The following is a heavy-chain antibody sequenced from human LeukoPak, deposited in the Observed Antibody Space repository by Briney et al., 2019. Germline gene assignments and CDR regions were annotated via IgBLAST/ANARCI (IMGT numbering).Heavy chain of an antibody. D-gene: IGHD5-18*01. V-gene: IGHV6-1*01. CDR3: ARDRPFEDSYAEYNWFDP. J-gene: IGHJ5*02. Sequence: SQTLSLTCAISGDSVSSNSAAWNWIRQSPSRGLEWLGRTYYRSKWYNDYAVSVKSRLTINPDTSKNQFSLKLNSVTPEDTAVYYCARDRPFEDSYAEYNWFDPWGQGTLVTVSS. CDR2: TYYRSKWYN. CDR1: GDSVSSNSAA.